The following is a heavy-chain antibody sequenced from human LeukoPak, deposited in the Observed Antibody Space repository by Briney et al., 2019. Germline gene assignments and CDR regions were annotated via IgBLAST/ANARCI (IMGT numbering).Heavy chain of an antibody. CDR2: IYTSGST. CDR1: GGSISSGSYY. CDR3: ARETPTSNYDYVWGSYRTDY. D-gene: IGHD3-16*02. V-gene: IGHV4-61*02. J-gene: IGHJ4*02. Sequence: SQTLSLTCTVSGGSISSGSYYWSWIRQPAGTGLEWIGRIYTSGSTNYNPSLKSRVTISVDTSKNQFSLKLSSVTAADTAVYYCARETPTSNYDYVWGSYRTDYWGQGTLVTVSS.